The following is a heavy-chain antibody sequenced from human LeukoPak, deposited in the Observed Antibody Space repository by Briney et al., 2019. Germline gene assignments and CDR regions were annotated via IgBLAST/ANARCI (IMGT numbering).Heavy chain of an antibody. D-gene: IGHD2-2*01. CDR2: IRYDGSNK. CDR3: ARVDCSSTSCYFDY. J-gene: IGHJ4*02. V-gene: IGHV3-30*02. CDR1: GFTFSSYG. Sequence: GGSLRLSCAASGFTFSSYGMHWVRQAPGKGLEWVAFIRYDGSNKYYADSVKGRFTISRDNSKNTLYLQMNSLRAEDTAVYYCARVDCSSTSCYFDYWGQGTLVTVSS.